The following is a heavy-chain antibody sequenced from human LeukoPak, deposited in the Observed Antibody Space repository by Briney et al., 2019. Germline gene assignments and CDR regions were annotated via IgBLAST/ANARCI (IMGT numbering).Heavy chain of an antibody. CDR2: ITGSSTSI. V-gene: IGHV3-48*02. D-gene: IGHD3-22*01. J-gene: IGHJ4*02. CDR1: GFTFSTYS. CDR3: ARIRSGYYYDY. Sequence: GGSLRLSCAASGFTFSTYSMTWVRQAPGKGLEWVSFITGSSTSIHYADSVKVRFTISKDNAKNSLYLQMNSLRDEDTALYYCARIRSGYYYDYWGQGTLVTVSS.